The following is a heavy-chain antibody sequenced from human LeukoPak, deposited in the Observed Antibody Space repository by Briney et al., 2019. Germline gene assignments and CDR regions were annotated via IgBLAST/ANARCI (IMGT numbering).Heavy chain of an antibody. CDR1: GLTFNNYA. J-gene: IGHJ4*02. D-gene: IGHD4-23*01. Sequence: GGSLRPSCAASGLTFNNYAMSWVRQAPGKGLEWVSAISTSGGSTYYADSVKGRFTISRANSKNTLYLQMNSLRAEDTAVYYCARDTNLYGGPRASGGCDYWGQGTLVTVSS. CDR2: ISTSGGST. V-gene: IGHV3-23*01. CDR3: ARDTNLYGGPRASGGCDY.